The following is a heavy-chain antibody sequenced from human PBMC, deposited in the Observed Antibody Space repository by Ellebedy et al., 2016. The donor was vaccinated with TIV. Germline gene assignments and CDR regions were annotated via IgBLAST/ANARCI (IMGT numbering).Heavy chain of an antibody. CDR1: GFTFSSYA. CDR3: AKGRGGGSDSSAPRYYFDY. Sequence: GESLKISCAASGFTFSSYAMSWVRQAPGKRLEWVSTISNTGSRTYYADSVEGRFIISRDNSKKTLYLQMNSLRAEDTAVYYCAKGRGGGSDSSAPRYYFDYWGLGTLVTVSS. V-gene: IGHV3-23*01. J-gene: IGHJ4*02. CDR2: ISNTGSRT. D-gene: IGHD3-22*01.